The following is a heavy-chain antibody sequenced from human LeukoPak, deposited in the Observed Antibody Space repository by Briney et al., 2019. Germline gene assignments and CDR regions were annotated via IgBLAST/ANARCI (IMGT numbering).Heavy chain of an antibody. D-gene: IGHD6-13*01. CDR2: ISAYNGNT. V-gene: IGHV1-18*01. J-gene: IGHJ4*02. Sequence: GASVKVSCKASGYTFTSYGISWVRQAPGQGLEWMGWISAYNGNTNHAQKLQGRVTMTTDTSTSTAYMELRSLRSDDTAVYYCAREVRWAAGTSRRKYDYWGQGTLVTVSP. CDR3: AREVRWAAGTSRRKYDY. CDR1: GYTFTSYG.